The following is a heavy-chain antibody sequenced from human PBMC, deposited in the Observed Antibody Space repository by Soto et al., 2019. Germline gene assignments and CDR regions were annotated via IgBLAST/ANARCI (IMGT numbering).Heavy chain of an antibody. Sequence: QVQLVQSGAEVKRPGSSVKVSCKASGDTFAFHSINWVRQAPGLGLEWMGRINPILSMSNYAQRFQGRVTMTADKSTSTAYMVLSSLRSEDIAIYYCATSYGSGYRAFDYWGRGALVTVSS. CDR3: ATSYGSGYRAFDY. CDR1: GDTFAFHS. CDR2: INPILSMS. J-gene: IGHJ4*02. D-gene: IGHD3-10*01. V-gene: IGHV1-69*02.